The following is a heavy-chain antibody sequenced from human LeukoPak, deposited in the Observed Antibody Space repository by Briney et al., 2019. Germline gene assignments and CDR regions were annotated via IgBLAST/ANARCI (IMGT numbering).Heavy chain of an antibody. V-gene: IGHV1-2*02. D-gene: IGHD1-14*01. CDR3: AREPGRRSTETN. J-gene: IGHJ4*02. CDR2: INPNNGDT. CDR1: GYTFTGYY. Sequence: ASVKVSCKASGYTFTGYYMHWVRQAPGQGLEWMGWINPNNGDTHYAQKFQGTVTMTRDMSTSTVYMELSSLRSEDTAVYYCAREPGRRSTETNWGQGTLVTVSS.